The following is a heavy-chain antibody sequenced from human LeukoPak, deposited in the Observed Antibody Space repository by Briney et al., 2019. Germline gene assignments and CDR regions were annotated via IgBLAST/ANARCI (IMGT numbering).Heavy chain of an antibody. CDR2: IIPIFGTA. CDR1: GGTFCSYA. CDR3: ARAFGYSSSGGDAFDI. V-gene: IGHV1-69*13. J-gene: IGHJ3*02. D-gene: IGHD6-19*01. Sequence: SVKVSCKASGGTFCSYAIGWVRQAPGQGLEWMGGIIPIFGTANYAQKFQGRVTITADESTSTAYMELSSLRSEDTAVYYCARAFGYSSSGGDAFDIWGQGTMVTVSS.